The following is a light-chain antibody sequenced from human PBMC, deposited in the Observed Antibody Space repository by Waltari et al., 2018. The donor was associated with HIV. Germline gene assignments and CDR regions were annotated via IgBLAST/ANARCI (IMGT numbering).Light chain of an antibody. CDR2: RDN. Sequence: SYDLTQPLSVSVALGQPATITCGGHNIGRQNVCWYQQRPGQAPVLIIYRDNTRPSGIPERFSGSNSGNTATLTIRRAQAGDEADYYCQVRVSNSVVFGGGTNLTVL. CDR1: NIGRQN. J-gene: IGLJ2*01. CDR3: QVRVSNSVV. V-gene: IGLV3-9*01.